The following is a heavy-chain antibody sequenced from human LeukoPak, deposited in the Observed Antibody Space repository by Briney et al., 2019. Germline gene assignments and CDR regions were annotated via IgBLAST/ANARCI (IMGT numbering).Heavy chain of an antibody. Sequence: GGSLRLSCAASGFTFNNYAMNWVRQAPGKGLEWVSAISAGGGNTYYAGSVKDRITISRDNSKNTLYLQMTSLRAEDTAVYYCAMSSGYFGYWGQGTLVTVSS. CDR1: GFTFNNYA. D-gene: IGHD3-22*01. CDR3: AMSSGYFGY. V-gene: IGHV3-23*01. CDR2: ISAGGGNT. J-gene: IGHJ4*02.